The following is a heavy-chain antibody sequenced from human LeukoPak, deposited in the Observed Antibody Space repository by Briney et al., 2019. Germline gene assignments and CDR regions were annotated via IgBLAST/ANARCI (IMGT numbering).Heavy chain of an antibody. CDR1: GGSISRSTNY. D-gene: IGHD3-22*01. J-gene: IGHJ4*02. Sequence: PSETLSLTCSVSGGSISRSTNYWGWIRQPPGKGLEWIGEISHSGSTTYNPSLRSRVTISGDTSKKQFSLKLSSVTAADTAVYYCVTYYYGSSAPKRNYWGQGILVTVSS. CDR2: ISHSGST. V-gene: IGHV4-39*07. CDR3: VTYYYGSSAPKRNY.